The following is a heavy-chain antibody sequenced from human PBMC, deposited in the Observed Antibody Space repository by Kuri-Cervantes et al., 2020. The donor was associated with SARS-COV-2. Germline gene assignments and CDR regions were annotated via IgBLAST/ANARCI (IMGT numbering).Heavy chain of an antibody. Sequence: GGSLRLSCAASGFTFSSYGMHWVRQAPGKGLEWVAVIWYDGSNKYYADSVKGRFTISRDNSKNTLYLQMNSLRAEDTAVYYCARDLMALAHPEPSTLNWNHVWGQGTRVT. CDR3: ARDLMALAHPEPSTLNWNHV. V-gene: IGHV3-33*01. D-gene: IGHD1-14*01. J-gene: IGHJ4*02. CDR2: IWYDGSNK. CDR1: GFTFSSYG.